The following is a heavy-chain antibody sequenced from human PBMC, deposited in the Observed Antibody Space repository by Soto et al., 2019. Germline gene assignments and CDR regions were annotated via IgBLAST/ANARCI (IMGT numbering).Heavy chain of an antibody. CDR2: IGRGGTTT. J-gene: IGHJ3*01. V-gene: IGHV3-48*03. D-gene: IGHD3-10*01. Sequence: EVQLVESGGGLVLPGGSLRLSCAASGLSFSNYEMNWVRQAPGKGLEWVSYIGRGGTTTYYADSLKGRFTISRDNAKNSLYLQMNSLGAEDTAVYYCATRSGGGGAFDFWGQGTMVTVSS. CDR3: ATRSGGGGAFDF. CDR1: GLSFSNYE.